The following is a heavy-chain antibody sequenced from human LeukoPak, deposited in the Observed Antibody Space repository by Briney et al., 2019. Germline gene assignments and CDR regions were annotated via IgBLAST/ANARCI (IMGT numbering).Heavy chain of an antibody. V-gene: IGHV3-9*01. CDR2: ISWNSDSI. J-gene: IGHJ4*02. Sequence: GGSLRLSCAASGFTFSSYAMSWVRQAPGKGLEWVSGISWNSDSIGYADSVKGRFTISRDNARNSLYLQMNSLGPEDTAFYYCAKATGYSSGWYDYWGQGTLVTVSS. CDR1: GFTFSSYA. D-gene: IGHD6-19*01. CDR3: AKATGYSSGWYDY.